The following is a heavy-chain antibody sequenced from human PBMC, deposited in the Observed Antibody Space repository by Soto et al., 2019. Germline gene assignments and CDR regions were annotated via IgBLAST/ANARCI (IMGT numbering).Heavy chain of an antibody. CDR2: INPNSGGT. J-gene: IGHJ5*02. CDR3: ARGDVRVVASFDP. D-gene: IGHD2-15*01. Sequence: GASVKVSCKASGYTFTDYYIHWVRQAPGQGREWMGWINPNSGGTNYAQKFQGRVTMTRDTSISTAYMELSRLISDDTAVYYCARGDVRVVASFDPWGQGALVTVSS. V-gene: IGHV1-2*02. CDR1: GYTFTDYY.